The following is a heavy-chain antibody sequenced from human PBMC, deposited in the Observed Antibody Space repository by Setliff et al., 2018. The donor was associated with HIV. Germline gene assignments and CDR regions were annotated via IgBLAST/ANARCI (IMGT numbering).Heavy chain of an antibody. V-gene: IGHV3-23*01. Sequence: GGSLRLSCAASGFAFSSQAMSWVRQAPGKGLDWVSVISESGYSADSVKGRLTISRDNSKNMLYLQMNNLTTEDTAVYYCVNRAWLESWGQGTLVTVSS. CDR2: ISESG. CDR3: VNRAWLES. J-gene: IGHJ4*02. CDR1: GFAFSSQA.